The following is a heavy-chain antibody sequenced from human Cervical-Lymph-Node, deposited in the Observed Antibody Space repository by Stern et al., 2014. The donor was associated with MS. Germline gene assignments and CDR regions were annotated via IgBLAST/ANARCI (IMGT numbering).Heavy chain of an antibody. Sequence: VQLGDLGFDLKSLGAQGRVSAKALEYPFPFYGIIWVRQAPGQGLETMGWINTNSGNPTYAQAFTGRFVFSLDTSVSTAYLQISGLKAEDTAVYYCARDKMLTTFDSWGQGTLVTVSS. V-gene: IGHV7-4-1*02. CDR2: INTNSGNP. CDR3: ARDKMLTTFDS. D-gene: IGHD4/OR15-4a*01. J-gene: IGHJ4*02. CDR1: EYPFPFYG.